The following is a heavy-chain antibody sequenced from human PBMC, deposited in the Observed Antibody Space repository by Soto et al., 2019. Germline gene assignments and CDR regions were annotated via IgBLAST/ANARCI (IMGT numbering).Heavy chain of an antibody. CDR3: AHRVLRAVFGLVTTTAIYFDF. D-gene: IGHD3-3*01. J-gene: IGHJ4*02. Sequence: QITLNESGPPVVKPTETLTLTCTFSGFSLTTSGVGVGWVRQSPGKAPEWLAFIYWDDVKRYSTSLKSRLTITKDTSKNQVVLTMANVDPADTATYYCAHRVLRAVFGLVTTTAIYFDFWGQGTPVVVSS. CDR1: GFSLTTSGVG. V-gene: IGHV2-5*02. CDR2: IYWDDVK.